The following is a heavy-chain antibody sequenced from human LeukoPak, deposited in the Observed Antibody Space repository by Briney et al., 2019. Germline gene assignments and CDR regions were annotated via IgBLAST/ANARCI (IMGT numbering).Heavy chain of an antibody. V-gene: IGHV4-30-2*01. CDR3: ARVVAATRIDY. D-gene: IGHD2-15*01. Sequence: SETLSLTCAVSGGSISSGGDSWSWLRQPPGKGLEWIGYIYHSGSTYYNPSLKSRVTISVDRSKNQFSLKLSSVTAADTAVYYCARVVAATRIDYWGQGTLVTVSS. CDR1: GGSISSGGDS. CDR2: IYHSGST. J-gene: IGHJ4*02.